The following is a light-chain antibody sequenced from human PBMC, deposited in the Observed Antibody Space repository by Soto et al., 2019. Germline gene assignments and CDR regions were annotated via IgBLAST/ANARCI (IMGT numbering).Light chain of an antibody. CDR2: VAS. CDR1: HNISNTY. Sequence: EVVLTQSPGTLSLSPGEGATLSCRASHNISNTYIAWYQQKPGQAPRLLIYVASRRATGIPDRFSGSGSGADFTRPVSRLEPEDLAEVYVQHYGSSMYTFGQGTRRDIK. V-gene: IGKV3-20*01. J-gene: IGKJ2*01. CDR3: QHYGSSMYT.